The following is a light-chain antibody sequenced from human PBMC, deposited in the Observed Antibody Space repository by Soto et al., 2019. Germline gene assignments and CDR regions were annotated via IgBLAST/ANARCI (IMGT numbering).Light chain of an antibody. CDR2: GVS. Sequence: QSALTQPASVSGSPGQSITISCTGTSSDVGGYNYVSWYQQHPGKAPKLMIYGVSLRPSGVSSRFSGSKSGNTASLTISGLQAEDEGDYYCSSYTSTSTLYVFGTGTKLTVL. J-gene: IGLJ1*01. CDR3: SSYTSTSTLYV. V-gene: IGLV2-14*01. CDR1: SSDVGGYNY.